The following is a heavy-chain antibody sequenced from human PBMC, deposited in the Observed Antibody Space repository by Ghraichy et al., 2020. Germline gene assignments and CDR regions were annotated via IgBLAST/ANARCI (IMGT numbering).Heavy chain of an antibody. V-gene: IGHV4-39*01. Sequence: GSLSLTCTVSGDSINTGGYYWGWIRQPPGKGLEWIGNIFFPGSTYYNPSLKSRVTISGDTSKNQFSLRLTSVTAADTAVYYCARRNVAARPRDFDYWGQGTLVTVSS. CDR2: IFFPGST. CDR1: GDSINTGGYY. D-gene: IGHD6-6*01. J-gene: IGHJ4*02. CDR3: ARRNVAARPRDFDY.